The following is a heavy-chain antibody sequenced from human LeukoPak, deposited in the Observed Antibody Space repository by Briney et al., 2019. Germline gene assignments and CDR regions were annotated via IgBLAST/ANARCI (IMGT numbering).Heavy chain of an antibody. V-gene: IGHV3-7*01. D-gene: IGHD3-9*01. CDR1: EFTFSTYW. CDR2: IKQDGSEK. CDR3: ARVGVLRYFDWLFYYYFDY. J-gene: IGHJ4*02. Sequence: GGSLRLSCAASEFTFSTYWMSWVRQAPGKGLEWVADIKQDGSEKYYVDSVKGRFTISRDNAKNSLYLQMNSLRAEDTAVYYCARVGVLRYFDWLFYYYFDYWGQGTLVTVSS.